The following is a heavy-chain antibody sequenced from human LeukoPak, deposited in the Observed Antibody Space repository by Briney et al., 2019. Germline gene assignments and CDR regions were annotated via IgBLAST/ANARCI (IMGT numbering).Heavy chain of an antibody. J-gene: IGHJ4*02. D-gene: IGHD6-6*01. V-gene: IGHV4-34*01. CDR1: GGSFSGYY. CDR2: INHSGST. CDR3: ARGRRYSSSPIDY. Sequence: SETLSLTCAVYGGSFSGYYWSWIRRPPGKGLEWIGEINHSGSTNYNPSLKSRVTISVDTSKNQFSLKLSSVTAADTAVYYCARGRRYSSSPIDYWGQGTLVTVSS.